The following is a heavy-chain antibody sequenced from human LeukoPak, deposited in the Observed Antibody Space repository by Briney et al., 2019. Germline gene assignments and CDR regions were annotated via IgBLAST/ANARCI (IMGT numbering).Heavy chain of an antibody. J-gene: IGHJ1*01. Sequence: GGSLRLSCAASGFTFSDYYMSWIRQAPGKGLEWVSYISSSGSTIYCADSVKGRFTISRDNAKNSLYLQMNSLRAEDTAVYYCARDGGYCGGDCYIEYFQHWGQGTLVTVSS. V-gene: IGHV3-11*01. D-gene: IGHD2-21*02. CDR3: ARDGGYCGGDCYIEYFQH. CDR2: ISSSGSTI. CDR1: GFTFSDYY.